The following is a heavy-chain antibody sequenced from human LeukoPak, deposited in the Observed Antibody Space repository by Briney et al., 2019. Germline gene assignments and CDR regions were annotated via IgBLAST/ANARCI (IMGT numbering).Heavy chain of an antibody. CDR1: GYTFTNFG. Sequence: ASVKVSCKASGYTFTNFGISWVRQDPGQGLEWMGWISAYNGNTNYAQRLQGRVTMTTDTSTSTVYMELSSLRSEDTAVYYCASLPDDGYNFDYWGQGTLVTVSS. V-gene: IGHV1-18*01. CDR2: ISAYNGNT. D-gene: IGHD5-24*01. J-gene: IGHJ4*02. CDR3: ASLPDDGYNFDY.